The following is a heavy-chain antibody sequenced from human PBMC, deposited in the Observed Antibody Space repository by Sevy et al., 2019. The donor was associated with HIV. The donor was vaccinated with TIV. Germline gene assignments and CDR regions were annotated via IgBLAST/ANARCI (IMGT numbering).Heavy chain of an antibody. J-gene: IGHJ4*02. CDR2: ISGSGGST. CDR3: AKDPTGYGDYGPNYFDY. CDR1: GFTFSSYA. V-gene: IGHV3-23*01. D-gene: IGHD4-17*01. Sequence: GGSLRLSCAASGFTFSSYAMSWVRQAPGKGLEWVSAISGSGGSTYYADSVKGRFTISGDNSKNTLYLQMNRLRAEDTAVYDCAKDPTGYGDYGPNYFDYWGQGTLVTVSS.